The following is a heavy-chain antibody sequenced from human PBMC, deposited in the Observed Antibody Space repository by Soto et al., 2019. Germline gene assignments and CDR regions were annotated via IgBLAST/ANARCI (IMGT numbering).Heavy chain of an antibody. CDR1: GFTFSSYA. CDR2: VSGTGGSA. J-gene: IGHJ4*02. V-gene: IGHV3-23*01. CDR3: ARGSAYSDYDLEY. Sequence: GGSLRLSCAASGFTFSSYAMTWFRQAPGKGLEWVSDVSGTGGSAYYADSVKGRFTISRDKSTNTLYLHMNSLRAEDTAVYYCARGSAYSDYDLEYWGQGTLVTVSS. D-gene: IGHD4-17*01.